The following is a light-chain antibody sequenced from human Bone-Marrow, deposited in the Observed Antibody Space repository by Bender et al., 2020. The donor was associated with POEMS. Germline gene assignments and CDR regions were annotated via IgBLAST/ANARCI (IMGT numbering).Light chain of an antibody. CDR2: TNT. J-gene: IGLJ1*01. Sequence: QSVLTQPPSASGTPGQRVSISCSGSSSNIGSNSVSWYQQRPGAAPRLLLYTNTQRTSGVPGRFSGSISGASASLAISGLQSEDEADYYCAAWDDELNGLVFGTATKVTVL. V-gene: IGLV1-44*01. CDR3: AAWDDELNGLV. CDR1: SSNIGSNS.